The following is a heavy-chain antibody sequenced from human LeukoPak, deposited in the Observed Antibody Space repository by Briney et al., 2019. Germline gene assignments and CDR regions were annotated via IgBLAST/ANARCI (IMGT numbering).Heavy chain of an antibody. Sequence: ASVKVSCKASEHTFADYHLHWVRQAPGQGLEWMGWITPYTGGTNYAQRFQGRLTMTRDTSTNTAYMELTRLRSDDTAVYYCAREGSGSRYFDYWGQGTLVTVSS. CDR1: EHTFADYH. V-gene: IGHV1-2*02. CDR3: AREGSGSRYFDY. J-gene: IGHJ4*02. D-gene: IGHD3-10*01. CDR2: ITPYTGGT.